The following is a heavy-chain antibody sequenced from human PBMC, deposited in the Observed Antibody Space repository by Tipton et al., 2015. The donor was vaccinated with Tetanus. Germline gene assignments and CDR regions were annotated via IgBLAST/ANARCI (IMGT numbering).Heavy chain of an antibody. CDR1: GFTFSSYA. D-gene: IGHD3-10*01. V-gene: IGHV3-23*01. J-gene: IGHJ4*02. Sequence: SLRLSCAASGFTFSSYAMSWVRQAPGKGLEWVSAISGSGGSTYYADSVKGRLTISRDNSKNTLYLQMNSLRAEDTAVYYCASLPQIWFGDLFDYWGQGVLVTVSS. CDR2: ISGSGGST. CDR3: ASLPQIWFGDLFDY.